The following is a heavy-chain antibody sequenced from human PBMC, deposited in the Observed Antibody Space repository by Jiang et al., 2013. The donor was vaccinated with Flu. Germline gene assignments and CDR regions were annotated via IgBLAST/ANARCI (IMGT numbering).Heavy chain of an antibody. Sequence: AISWVRQAPGQGLEWMGGIIPIFGTANYAQKFQGRVTITADESTSTAYMELSSLRSEDTAVYYCAREGHDGVFDYWGQGTLVTVSS. CDR2: IIPIFGTA. J-gene: IGHJ4*02. CDR3: AREGHDGVFDY. D-gene: IGHD1-1*01. CDR1: A. V-gene: IGHV1-69*01.